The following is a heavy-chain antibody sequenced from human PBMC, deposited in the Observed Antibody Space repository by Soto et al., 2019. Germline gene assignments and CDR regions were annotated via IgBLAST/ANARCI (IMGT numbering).Heavy chain of an antibody. Sequence: QVQLVQSGAEVKKPGASVKVSCKASGYTFTSYAMHWVRQAPGQRLEWMGWINAGNGNTKYSQKFQGRVTITRDTPASTANMELSSLRSEDTALYYCTSPPGNCSSTSCQASAPDAFDIWGQGTMVTVSS. D-gene: IGHD2-2*01. J-gene: IGHJ3*02. V-gene: IGHV1-3*01. CDR1: GYTFTSYA. CDR3: TSPPGNCSSTSCQASAPDAFDI. CDR2: INAGNGNT.